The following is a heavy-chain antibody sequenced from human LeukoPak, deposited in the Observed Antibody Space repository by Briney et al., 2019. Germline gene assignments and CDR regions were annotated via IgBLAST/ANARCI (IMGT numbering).Heavy chain of an antibody. Sequence: PGGSLRLSCAASGFTFSSYSMNWVRQAPGKGLEWVSSISSSSSYIYYADSVKGRFTISRDNAKNSLYLQMNSLRAEDTAVYYCARDRGRITIFGVDDYWGQGTLVTVSS. D-gene: IGHD3-3*01. J-gene: IGHJ4*02. V-gene: IGHV3-21*01. CDR2: ISSSSSYI. CDR1: GFTFSSYS. CDR3: ARDRGRITIFGVDDY.